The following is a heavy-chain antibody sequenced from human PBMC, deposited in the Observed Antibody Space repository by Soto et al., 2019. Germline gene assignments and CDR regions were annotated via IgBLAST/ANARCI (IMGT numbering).Heavy chain of an antibody. V-gene: IGHV3-23*01. CDR3: AKKTYGNAGWFDS. D-gene: IGHD3-10*01. CDR2: ISGSGDIA. CDR1: GLTFNNDV. Sequence: GGSLRLSCAASGLTFNNDVMSWVRQAPRKGLEWVSVISGSGDIAYSAASVKGRFTISRDNSKNTLYLQMNSLRVEDTAVYFCAKKTYGNAGWFDSWGQGTLVTVSS. J-gene: IGHJ5*01.